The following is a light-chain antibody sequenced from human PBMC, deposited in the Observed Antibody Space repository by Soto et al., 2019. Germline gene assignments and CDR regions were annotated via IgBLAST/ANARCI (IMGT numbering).Light chain of an antibody. CDR2: AAS. V-gene: IGKV1-39*01. J-gene: IGKJ1*01. CDR3: QQTYSIPLT. CDR1: QNIRIY. Sequence: DIQMTQSPSSLSASVGDTVTITCRASQNIRIYLVWYQQKADKAPNLLIYAASSLQSGVPSRFSGSGLGTDFTLTISSLQPEDFATYYCQQTYSIPLTCGQGTKVDI.